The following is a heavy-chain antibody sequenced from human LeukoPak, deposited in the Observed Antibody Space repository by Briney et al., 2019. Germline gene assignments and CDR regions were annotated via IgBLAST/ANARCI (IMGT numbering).Heavy chain of an antibody. Sequence: GGSLRLSCSASGFIFSTYTMYWVRQAPGKGLEFVSVINGDGRTTYYADSVKGRFTISRDNSKNTLYLQMNSLRAEDTAVYYCVGDQVDNIGWLTWGQGTRVTVSS. CDR1: GFIFSTYT. CDR3: VGDQVDNIGWLT. CDR2: INGDGRTT. V-gene: IGHV3-64D*06. D-gene: IGHD3-22*01. J-gene: IGHJ5*02.